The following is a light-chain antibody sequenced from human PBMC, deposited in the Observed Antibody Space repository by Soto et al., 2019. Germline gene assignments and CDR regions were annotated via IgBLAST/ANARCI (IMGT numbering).Light chain of an antibody. V-gene: IGKV3-11*01. J-gene: IGKJ5*01. Sequence: EIVLTQSPATLSLSPGERATLSCRASQSVSSYLAWYQQKPGQAPRLLIYDASNRATGIPARFSGSGSGTDFTLTISSLEPEDVAVYYCQQSSNSITFGQGTRLEIK. CDR1: QSVSSY. CDR3: QQSSNSIT. CDR2: DAS.